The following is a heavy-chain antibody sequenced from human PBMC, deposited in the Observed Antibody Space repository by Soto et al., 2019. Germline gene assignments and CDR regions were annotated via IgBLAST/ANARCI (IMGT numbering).Heavy chain of an antibody. D-gene: IGHD5-12*01. V-gene: IGHV3-64*01. CDR2: ISSNGDNT. CDR1: GFTFSSYV. Sequence: GGSLRLSCAASGFTFSSYVMHWVRQAPGKGLEYVSAISSNGDNTYYANSVKGRFTISRDNFKNTLYLQMGSLRAEDMAVYYFAWVGGYTEYGIDAVDVSGQGTM. CDR3: AWVGGYTEYGIDAVDV. J-gene: IGHJ3*01.